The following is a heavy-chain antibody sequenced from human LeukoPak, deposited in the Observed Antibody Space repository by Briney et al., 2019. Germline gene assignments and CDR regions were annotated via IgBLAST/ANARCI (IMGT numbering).Heavy chain of an antibody. CDR2: ITGSGGST. Sequence: GGSLRLSCAASGFTFTNYAMTWVRQAPGKGLEWVSSITGSGGSTYYADSVKGRFTISRDNSKNTLYLQMNSLRAEDTAVYYCAKGDNYYDSSAYAVWGQGTLVTVSS. V-gene: IGHV3-23*01. J-gene: IGHJ4*02. D-gene: IGHD3-22*01. CDR1: GFTFTNYA. CDR3: AKGDNYYDSSAYAV.